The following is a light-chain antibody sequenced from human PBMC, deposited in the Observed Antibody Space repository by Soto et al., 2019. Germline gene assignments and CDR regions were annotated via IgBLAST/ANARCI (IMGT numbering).Light chain of an antibody. V-gene: IGKV1-5*03. CDR2: KAS. J-gene: IGKJ4*01. CDR3: QQYNDYPLT. Sequence: DIQMTQSPSTLSASVGDRVTITCRASQSISSWLAGYQQKPGKAPKLLMNKASNLESGVPSRFSGSGSGTEFTLTISSLQPDDFATYHCQQYNDYPLTFGGGTKVEIK. CDR1: QSISSW.